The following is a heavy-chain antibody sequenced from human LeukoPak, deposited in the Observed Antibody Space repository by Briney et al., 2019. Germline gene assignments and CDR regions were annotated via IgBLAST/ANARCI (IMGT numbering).Heavy chain of an antibody. D-gene: IGHD3-22*01. CDR2: IKSKTDGGTT. CDR1: GFTFSNAW. V-gene: IGHV3-15*01. CDR3: TTDPNFNYYDSSGYFDY. Sequence: PGGSLRLSCAASGFTFSNAWMSWVRQAPGKGLEWVGRIKSKTDGGTTEYAAPVKGRFTISRDDSKNTLYLQMNSLKTEDTAVYYCTTDPNFNYYDSSGYFDYWGQGTLVTVSS. J-gene: IGHJ4*02.